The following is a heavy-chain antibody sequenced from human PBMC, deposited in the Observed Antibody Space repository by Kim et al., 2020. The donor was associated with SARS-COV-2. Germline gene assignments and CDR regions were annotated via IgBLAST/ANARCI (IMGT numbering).Heavy chain of an antibody. CDR2: ISYSGSS. Sequence: SETLSLSCAVSGDPLSGYYWSWIRQSPGKGLECIGEISYSGSSIYNPSLKSRVTISIDRSKNQFSLRLNSVTAADTAVYYCARGRKAGRSSWSGGFDQWGQGTLVTVSS. J-gene: IGHJ4*02. D-gene: IGHD6-13*01. V-gene: IGHV4-34*01. CDR3: ARGRKAGRSSWSGGFDQ. CDR1: GDPLSGYY.